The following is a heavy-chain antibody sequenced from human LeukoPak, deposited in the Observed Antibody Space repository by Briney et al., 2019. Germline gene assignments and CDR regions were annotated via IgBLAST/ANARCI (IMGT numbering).Heavy chain of an antibody. CDR3: ARGGGYENDY. D-gene: IGHD6-19*01. V-gene: IGHV4-34*01. CDR1: GGSLSGYY. J-gene: IGHJ4*02. Sequence: SETLSLTCAVYGGSLSGYYWSWIRQPPGKGLEWIGEINHSGSTNYNPSLKSRVTISVDTSKNQFSLKLSSVTAADTAVYYCARGGGYENDYWGQGTLVTVSS. CDR2: INHSGST.